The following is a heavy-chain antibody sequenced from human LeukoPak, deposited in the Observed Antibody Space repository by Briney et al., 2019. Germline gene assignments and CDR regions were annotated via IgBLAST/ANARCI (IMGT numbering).Heavy chain of an antibody. V-gene: IGHV4-59*08. Sequence: PSETLSLTCTVSGGSISSFYWSWIRQPPGKGLEWIGYIYNSESTNYNPSLKSGVTISVDTSKNQFSLMLTSVTASDTAMYYCAGHCSGGTCPLSFDAFDIWGQGTMVTVSS. CDR2: IYNSEST. CDR1: GGSISSFY. J-gene: IGHJ3*02. CDR3: AGHCSGGTCPLSFDAFDI. D-gene: IGHD2-15*01.